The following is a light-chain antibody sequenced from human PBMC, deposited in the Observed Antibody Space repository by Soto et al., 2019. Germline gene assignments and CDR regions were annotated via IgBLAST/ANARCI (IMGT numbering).Light chain of an antibody. Sequence: EIALTPSPDTLSLSPGERATLSCRASQSVSSYFAWYQQKPGQAPRLLIYDTSNRASGVPARFSGSGFGTDFTLTISSLEDDDFAVYYCQQRSDWPPFTFGQGTKLEIK. J-gene: IGKJ2*01. CDR3: QQRSDWPPFT. V-gene: IGKV3-11*01. CDR2: DTS. CDR1: QSVSSY.